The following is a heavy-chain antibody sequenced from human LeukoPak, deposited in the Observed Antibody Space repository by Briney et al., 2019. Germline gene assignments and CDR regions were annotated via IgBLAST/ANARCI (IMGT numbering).Heavy chain of an antibody. CDR3: ARDLAVAGTNYFDF. CDR1: GDSISSNEW. CDR2: VFHSGST. Sequence: PSETLSLTCSVSGDSISSNEWWSWVRQPPGKGLEWIGEVFHSGSTNFNPSLKSRVTISIDKSKNQFPLEVTSVTAAGTAIYYCARDLAVAGTNYFDFWGQGVLVTVSS. D-gene: IGHD6-19*01. V-gene: IGHV4-4*02. J-gene: IGHJ4*02.